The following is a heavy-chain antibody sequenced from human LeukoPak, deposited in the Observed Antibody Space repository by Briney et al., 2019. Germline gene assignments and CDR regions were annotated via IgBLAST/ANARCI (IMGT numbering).Heavy chain of an antibody. D-gene: IGHD1-26*01. CDR2: ISYDGSNK. CDR1: GFTFSSYA. CDR3: ARTREPPMGDYYYYGMDV. J-gene: IGHJ6*02. Sequence: GGSLRLSCVASGFTFSSYAMHWVRQAPGKGLEWVAVISYDGSNKYYADSVKGRFTISRDNSKNTLYLQMNSLRAEDTAVYYCARTREPPMGDYYYYGMDVWGQGTTVTVSS. V-gene: IGHV3-30*04.